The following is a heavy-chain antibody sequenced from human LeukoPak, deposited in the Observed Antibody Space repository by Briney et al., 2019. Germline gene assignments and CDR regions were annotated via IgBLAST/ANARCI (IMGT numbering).Heavy chain of an antibody. Sequence: GGSLRLSCAASGFTFSDYYMSWIRQAPGKGLEYVSYISRSADTTHYPDSVKGRFTISRDNAKNSLYLQMNSLRAEDTAVYYCAKGHTMTSPWGQGTLVTVSS. V-gene: IGHV3-11*01. D-gene: IGHD4-17*01. J-gene: IGHJ5*02. CDR2: ISRSADTT. CDR3: AKGHTMTSP. CDR1: GFTFSDYY.